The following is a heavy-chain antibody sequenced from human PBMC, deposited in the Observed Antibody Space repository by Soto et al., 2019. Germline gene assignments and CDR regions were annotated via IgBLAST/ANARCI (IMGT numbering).Heavy chain of an antibody. CDR3: ARWGTTGGLDV. D-gene: IGHD3-16*01. CDR2: TSYDGSNN. V-gene: IGHV3-33*05. J-gene: IGHJ4*02. Sequence: QVQLVESGGGVVQPGTSLRLSCVGSGFTFRSYVIHWVRQAPGKGLEWVALTSYDGSNNFYGDSVKGRFTISRDNSRNTVELQKDSLRLEETALYYCARWGTTGGLDVWGQGTLVYVSS. CDR1: GFTFRSYV.